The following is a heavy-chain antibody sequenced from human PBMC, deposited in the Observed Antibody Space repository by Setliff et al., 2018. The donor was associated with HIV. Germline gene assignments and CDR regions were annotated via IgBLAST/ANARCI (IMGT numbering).Heavy chain of an antibody. CDR1: GFSFSSYS. Sequence: GGSLSLSCAASGFSFSSYSMNWVRQAPGKGLEWIAYINTATVTTTVYYADSVKGRFTVSRDNAKNSLFLDMNSLRDDDSAVYYCARVGRIYYFEHWGQGTVVTVSS. CDR3: ARVGRIYYFEH. D-gene: IGHD1-26*01. J-gene: IGHJ4*02. CDR2: INTATVTTT. V-gene: IGHV3-48*02.